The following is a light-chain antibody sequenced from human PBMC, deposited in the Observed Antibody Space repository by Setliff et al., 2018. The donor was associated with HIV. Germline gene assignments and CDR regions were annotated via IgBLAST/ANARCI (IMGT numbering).Light chain of an antibody. CDR1: SSNIGAPYD. Sequence: QSALTQPPSVSGAPGQRVIISCTGSSSNIGAPYDVHWYQHLPGRAPKLLIYENTNRPSGVPDRFSGSQSGTSASLAITGLRAEDEGDYYCQSYDKSLSGAAVFGTGTKVTVL. CDR3: QSYDKSLSGAAV. J-gene: IGLJ1*01. V-gene: IGLV1-40*01. CDR2: ENT.